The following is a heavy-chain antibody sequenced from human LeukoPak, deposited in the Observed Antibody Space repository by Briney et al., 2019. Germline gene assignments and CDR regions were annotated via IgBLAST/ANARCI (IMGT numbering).Heavy chain of an antibody. CDR1: GFTVSSHG. J-gene: IGHJ4*02. CDR2: IYMGGNT. Sequence: GGSLRLSCAASGFTVSSHGMSWVRQAPGKGLEWVSVIYMGGNTFYADSVKGRFTVSRHTSKNTLYLQMNSLRTEDTAVYYCARVGDDVAYTRGYLDYWGQGTLVTVSS. CDR3: ARVGDDVAYTRGYLDY. V-gene: IGHV3-53*04. D-gene: IGHD3-16*01.